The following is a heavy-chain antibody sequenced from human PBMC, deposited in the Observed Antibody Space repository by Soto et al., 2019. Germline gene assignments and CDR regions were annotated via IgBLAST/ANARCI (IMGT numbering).Heavy chain of an antibody. D-gene: IGHD3-3*01. CDR3: AKVYDFWSGYYDY. V-gene: IGHV3-23*01. Sequence: GGSLRLSCAASGFAFSSYAMSWVRQAPGKGLEWVSAISGSGGSTYYADSVKGRFTISRDNSKNTLYLQMNSLRAEDTAVYYCAKVYDFWSGYYDYWGQGTLVTVSS. CDR1: GFAFSSYA. CDR2: ISGSGGST. J-gene: IGHJ4*02.